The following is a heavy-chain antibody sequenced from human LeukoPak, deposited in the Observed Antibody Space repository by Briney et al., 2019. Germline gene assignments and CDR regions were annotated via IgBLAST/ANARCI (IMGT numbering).Heavy chain of an antibody. CDR3: AGDGHTGMAVYHFDY. D-gene: IGHD5-18*01. CDR2: ISHDGSNK. V-gene: IGHV3-30*03. CDR1: GFFFSKYG. Sequence: GGSLRLSCAASGFFFSKYGMHWVRQAPGKGLEWVAVISHDGSNKYYADSVKGRFTISRDNSKNTLYLQMNSLRAEETAVYYCAGDGHTGMAVYHFDYWGQGALVTVSS. J-gene: IGHJ4*02.